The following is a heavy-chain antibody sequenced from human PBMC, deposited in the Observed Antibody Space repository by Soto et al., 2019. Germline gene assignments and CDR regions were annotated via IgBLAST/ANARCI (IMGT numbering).Heavy chain of an antibody. D-gene: IGHD3-10*01. V-gene: IGHV3-11*06. CDR3: ARATYGSGSYPFDY. Sequence: GWSLRLSCAASGFTFSDYYMSWIRQAPGKGLEWVSYISSSSSYTNYADSVKGRFTISRDNAKNSLYLQMNSLRAEDTAVYYCARATYGSGSYPFDYWGQGTLV. J-gene: IGHJ4*02. CDR2: ISSSSSYT. CDR1: GFTFSDYY.